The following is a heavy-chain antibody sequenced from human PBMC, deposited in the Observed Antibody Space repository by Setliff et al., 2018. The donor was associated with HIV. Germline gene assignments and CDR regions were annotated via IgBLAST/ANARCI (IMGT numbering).Heavy chain of an antibody. CDR2: IYTSGST. D-gene: IGHD6-19*01. V-gene: IGHV4-61*09. Sequence: SETLSLTCAVSGYSISSGYYWGWIRQPAGKGLEWIGHIYTSGSTNNNPSLKSRVTISVDTSKNQFSLKLSSVTAADTAVYYCARDLGSRIAVAGYDYWGQGTLVTVSS. CDR1: GYSISSGYY. CDR3: ARDLGSRIAVAGYDY. J-gene: IGHJ4*02.